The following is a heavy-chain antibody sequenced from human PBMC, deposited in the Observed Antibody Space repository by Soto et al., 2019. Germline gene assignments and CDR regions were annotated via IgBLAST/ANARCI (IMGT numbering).Heavy chain of an antibody. V-gene: IGHV4-31*02. CDR3: ARDGYDGSGSPYPAY. J-gene: IGHJ4*02. CDR2: IYYLGST. Sequence: TLSLTCTVSGDSISRGFYYWSWIRQHPGKGLEWIGNIYYLGSTDYNPSLKSRVTISVDTSKRQFSLRLTSVTAADTAVYYCARDGYDGSGSPYPAYWGPGTQVTVSS. CDR1: GDSISRGFYY. D-gene: IGHD3-10*01.